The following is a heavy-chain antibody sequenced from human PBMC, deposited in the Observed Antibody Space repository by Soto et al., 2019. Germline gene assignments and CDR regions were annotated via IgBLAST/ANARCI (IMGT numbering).Heavy chain of an antibody. CDR2: ISYDGSNK. Sequence: QVQLVESGGGVVQPGRSLRLSCAASGFTFSSYAMHWVRQAPGKGLEWVAVISYDGSNKYYADYVKGRFTISRDNSKNTRYLQMNSLRAEDTAVYYCARGHYCSSTSCSTTFDYWGQGTLVTVSS. J-gene: IGHJ4*02. CDR1: GFTFSSYA. V-gene: IGHV3-30-3*01. D-gene: IGHD2-2*01. CDR3: ARGHYCSSTSCSTTFDY.